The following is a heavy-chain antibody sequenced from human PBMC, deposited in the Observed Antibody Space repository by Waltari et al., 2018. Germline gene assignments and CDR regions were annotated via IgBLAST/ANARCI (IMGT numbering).Heavy chain of an antibody. J-gene: IGHJ5*02. CDR3: ATTSGSYYANWFDP. V-gene: IGHV1-69*06. Sequence: QVQLVQSGAEVKKPGSSVKVSCKASGGTFSSYAISWVRQAPGQGLEWMGGSIPMLGTANDAQKFQGRVTITADKSTSTAYMELSSLRSEDTAVYYCATTSGSYYANWFDPWGQGTLVTVSS. D-gene: IGHD1-26*01. CDR1: GGTFSSYA. CDR2: SIPMLGTA.